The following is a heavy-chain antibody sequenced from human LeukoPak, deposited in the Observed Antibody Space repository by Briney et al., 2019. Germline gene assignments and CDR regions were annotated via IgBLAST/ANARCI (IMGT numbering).Heavy chain of an antibody. Sequence: GGSLRLSCAASGFTFSNYWMSWVRQAPGKGLAWVSRINSDGSSRHYADSVEGRFTISRDNAKNTLHLQMTSLRAEDTAVYYCARGGPDSSDYSSLFDYWGRGILVTVSS. D-gene: IGHD3-22*01. CDR3: ARGGPDSSDYSSLFDY. CDR1: GFTFSNYW. J-gene: IGHJ4*02. V-gene: IGHV3-74*01. CDR2: INSDGSSR.